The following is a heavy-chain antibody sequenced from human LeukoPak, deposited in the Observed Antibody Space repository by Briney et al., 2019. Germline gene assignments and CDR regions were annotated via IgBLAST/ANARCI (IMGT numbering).Heavy chain of an antibody. CDR3: ARDHYYGSGEFDY. CDR2: ISSSGSTI. V-gene: IGHV3-48*03. D-gene: IGHD3-10*01. CDR1: EFSVGSNY. Sequence: PGGSLRLSCAASEFSVGSNYMTWVRQAPGKGLEWVSYISSSGSTIYYADSVKGRFTISRDNAKNSLYLKMNSLRAEDTAVYYCARDHYYGSGEFDYWGQGTLVTVSS. J-gene: IGHJ4*02.